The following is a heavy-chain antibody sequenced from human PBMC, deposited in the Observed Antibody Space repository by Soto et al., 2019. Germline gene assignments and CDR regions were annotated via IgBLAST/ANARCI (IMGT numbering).Heavy chain of an antibody. D-gene: IGHD1-26*01. V-gene: IGHV1-69*01. CDR2: IIPIFGTA. J-gene: IGHJ4*02. CDR1: GGTFSSYA. CDR3: ARDDSLSGSYPGDFDY. Sequence: QVQLVQSGAEVKKPGSSVKVSCKASGGTFSSYAISWVRQAPGQGVEWMGGIIPIFGTANYAQTFQGRVTITADESTSTGYMELSSLRSEDTAVYYWARDDSLSGSYPGDFDYWGQGTLVTVSS.